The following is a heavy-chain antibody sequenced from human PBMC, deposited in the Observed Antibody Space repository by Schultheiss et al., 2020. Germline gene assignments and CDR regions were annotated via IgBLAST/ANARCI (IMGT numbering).Heavy chain of an antibody. CDR3: ARVTAVTTWYYYYGMDV. V-gene: IGHV1-8*01. Sequence: ASVKVSCKASGYTFTSYDINWVRQATGQGLEWMGWMNPNSGGTNYAQKFQGRVTITRDTSASTAYMELSSLRSEDTAVYYCARVTAVTTWYYYYGMDVWGKGTTVTVSS. CDR1: GYTFTSYD. D-gene: IGHD4-17*01. CDR2: MNPNSGGT. J-gene: IGHJ6*04.